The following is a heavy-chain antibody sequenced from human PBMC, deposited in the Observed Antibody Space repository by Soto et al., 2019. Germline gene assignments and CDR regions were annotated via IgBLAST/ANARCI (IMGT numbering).Heavy chain of an antibody. V-gene: IGHV3-30*18. CDR3: AKTLTYYDFWSSIDY. CDR2: ISYDGSNK. CDR1: GFTFSSYG. D-gene: IGHD3-3*01. Sequence: GGSLRLSCAASGFTFSSYGMHWARQAPGKGLEWVAVISYDGSNKYYADSVKGRFTISRDNSKNTLYLQMNSLRAEDTAVYYCAKTLTYYDFWSSIDYWGQGTLVTVS. J-gene: IGHJ4*02.